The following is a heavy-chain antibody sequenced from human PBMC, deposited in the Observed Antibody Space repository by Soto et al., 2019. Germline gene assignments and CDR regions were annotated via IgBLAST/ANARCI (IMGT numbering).Heavy chain of an antibody. J-gene: IGHJ6*03. CDR3: ARIRRAVVVPAAPSYYYYMDV. Sequence: SGPTLVNPTETLTLTCTVSGFSLSNAGMGVSWIRQPPGKALEWLAHVFSDDEESYSTSLKSRLTISKYTSKSQVVLTMTNMDPVDTATYYCARIRRAVVVPAAPSYYYYMDVWGKGTTVTVSS. CDR1: GFSLSNAGMG. CDR2: VFSDDEE. V-gene: IGHV2-26*01. D-gene: IGHD2-2*01.